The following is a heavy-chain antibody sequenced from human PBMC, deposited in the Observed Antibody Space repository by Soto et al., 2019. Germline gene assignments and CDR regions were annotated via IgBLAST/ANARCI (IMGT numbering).Heavy chain of an antibody. CDR1: GYTFTSYD. CDR3: ARWPDGYYYYGMDV. Sequence: QVQLVQSGAEVKKPGASVKVSCKASGYTFTSYDINWVRQATGQGLEWMGWMNPNRGNTGYAQKFQGRVTMTRNTYISTAYMELSSLRSEDTAVYYCARWPDGYYYYGMDVWGQGTTVTVSS. J-gene: IGHJ6*02. V-gene: IGHV1-8*01. D-gene: IGHD5-12*01. CDR2: MNPNRGNT.